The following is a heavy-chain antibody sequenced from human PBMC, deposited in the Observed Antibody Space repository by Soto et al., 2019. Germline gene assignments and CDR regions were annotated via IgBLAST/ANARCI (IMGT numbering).Heavy chain of an antibody. CDR2: IIPIFGTA. J-gene: IGHJ6*02. Sequence: SVKVSCKASGGTFSSYAISWVRQAPGQGLEWMGGIIPIFGTANYAQKFQGRVTCTADESTSTAYMELSSLRSEETAVYYCAGSGYDWDYYYYGMDVWGQGTTVTVSS. V-gene: IGHV1-69*13. D-gene: IGHD5-12*01. CDR3: AGSGYDWDYYYYGMDV. CDR1: GGTFSSYA.